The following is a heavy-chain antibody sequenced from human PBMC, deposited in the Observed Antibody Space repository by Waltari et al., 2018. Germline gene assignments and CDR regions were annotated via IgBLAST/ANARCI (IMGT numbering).Heavy chain of an antibody. CDR2: IFHSGTT. CDR3: ARGIGSLGDFDL. CDR1: GYSVSSTYY. J-gene: IGHJ2*01. Sequence: QVQLQESGPGLVKPSETLSLTCSVYGYSVSSTYYWAWIRQPPGKGLEWTGSIFHSGTTFYNPSLGSRVTMSLDTSKNQFSLKLSSVAAADTTVYYCARGIGSLGDFDLWGRGTLVTVSS. V-gene: IGHV4-38-2*02. D-gene: IGHD2-15*01.